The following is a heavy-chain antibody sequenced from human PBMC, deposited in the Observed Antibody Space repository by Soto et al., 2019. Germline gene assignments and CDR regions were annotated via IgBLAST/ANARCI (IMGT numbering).Heavy chain of an antibody. J-gene: IGHJ4*02. Sequence: QVQLQESGPGLVKPSGTLSLTCAVSGGSISTSNWWSWVRQPPGKGLEWIGEVYRTGSTNYNPSLESRLTISVDKSKNQFSLKLTSVTAADTAVYYCAGARATIAAAAIFDCWGQGTLVTVSS. CDR3: AGARATIAAAAIFDC. D-gene: IGHD6-13*01. V-gene: IGHV4-4*02. CDR1: GGSISTSNW. CDR2: VYRTGST.